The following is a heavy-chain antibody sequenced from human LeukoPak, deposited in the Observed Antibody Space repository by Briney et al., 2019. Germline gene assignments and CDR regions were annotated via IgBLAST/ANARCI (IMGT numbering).Heavy chain of an antibody. CDR1: GFTVSSNY. V-gene: IGHV3-53*01. CDR2: IYSGGTT. Sequence: GGSLRLSCAASGFTVSSNYMSWVRQAPGKGPEWVSVIYSGGTTNYADSVKGRFTISRDNFKNTLFLQMNSLRAEDTAVYYCARGGYSSSWYHFDYWGQGTLVTVSS. CDR3: ARGGYSSSWYHFDY. J-gene: IGHJ4*02. D-gene: IGHD6-13*01.